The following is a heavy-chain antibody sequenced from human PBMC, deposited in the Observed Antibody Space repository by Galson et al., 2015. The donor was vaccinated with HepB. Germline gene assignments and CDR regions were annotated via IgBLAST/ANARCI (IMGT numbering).Heavy chain of an antibody. J-gene: IGHJ3*02. D-gene: IGHD3-3*01. CDR1: GFNLKIYE. V-gene: IGHV3-48*03. CDR2: ISDSGSGI. Sequence: SLRLSCAASGFNLKIYEMNWVRQAPGKGLEWISFISDSGSGIFYADSVKGRFTISRDNAKNSLYLQMNSLRAEDTAVYYCARERETTPGVVIPDAFDIWGQGTMVTVSS. CDR3: ARERETTPGVVIPDAFDI.